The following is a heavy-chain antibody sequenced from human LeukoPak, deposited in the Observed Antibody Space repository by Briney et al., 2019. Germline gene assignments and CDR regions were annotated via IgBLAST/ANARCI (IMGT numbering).Heavy chain of an antibody. D-gene: IGHD3-9*01. CDR3: ARDHYDILTGYDYYYYYMDV. V-gene: IGHV4-61*02. CDR2: IYTSGST. Sequence: SETLSLTCTVSGGSISSGSYYWSWIRQPAGKGLEWIGRIYTSGSTNYNPSLKSRVTISVDTSKNQFSLKLSSVTAADTAVYYCARDHYDILTGYDYYYYYMDVWGKGTTVTVSS. CDR1: GGSISSGSYY. J-gene: IGHJ6*03.